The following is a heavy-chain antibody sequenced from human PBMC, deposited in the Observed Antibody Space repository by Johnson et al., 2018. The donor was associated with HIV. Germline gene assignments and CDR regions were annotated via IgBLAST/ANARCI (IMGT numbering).Heavy chain of an antibody. V-gene: IGHV3-30*04. Sequence: QVQLVESGGGLVQPGGSLRLSCAASGFTFSSYAMHWVRQAPGKGLEWVAVISYDGSNKYYADSVKGRFTISRDNSKNTLYLQMNSLRAEDTAVYYCARDLNHVGGAVDSWGKGTMVTVSS. CDR3: ARDLNHVGGAVDS. CDR2: ISYDGSNK. CDR1: GFTFSSYA. D-gene: IGHD3-16*01. J-gene: IGHJ3*02.